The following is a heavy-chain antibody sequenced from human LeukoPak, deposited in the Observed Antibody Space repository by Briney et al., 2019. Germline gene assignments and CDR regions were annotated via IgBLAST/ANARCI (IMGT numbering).Heavy chain of an antibody. J-gene: IGHJ4*02. Sequence: ETLSLTCSVSGGSISSSSYYWGWVRQPPGKGLEWVSALSFSGLTTYYADSVRGRFTISRDNSKSTLYLQMNSLRAEDTALYYCARPTSGWYAGGFDYWGQGILVTVSS. CDR3: ARPTSGWYAGGFDY. CDR2: LSFSGLTT. D-gene: IGHD6-19*01. V-gene: IGHV3-23*01. CDR1: GGSISSSSYY.